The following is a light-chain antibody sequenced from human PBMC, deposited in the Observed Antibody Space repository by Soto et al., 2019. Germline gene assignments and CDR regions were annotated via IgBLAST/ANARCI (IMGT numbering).Light chain of an antibody. CDR3: QQLSAT. CDR2: DAS. Sequence: EVVLTQSPATLSLSPGERATLSCRASLSVSSNLAWYQQKPGQAPRLLIYDASNRATGISARFSCSGSGTDFTLTISSLGPEDFAVYYCQQLSATFGQGTRLEIK. J-gene: IGKJ5*01. V-gene: IGKV3-11*01. CDR1: LSVSSN.